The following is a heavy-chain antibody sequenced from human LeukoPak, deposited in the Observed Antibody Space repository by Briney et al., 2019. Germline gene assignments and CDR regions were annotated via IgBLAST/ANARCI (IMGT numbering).Heavy chain of an antibody. CDR3: ARDYSGEWEQLTGWWFDP. D-gene: IGHD1-26*01. V-gene: IGHV1-46*01. Sequence: ASVKVSCKASGYTFTGYYMHWVRQAPGQGLEWMAIINPSGDVRSYAQKFQGRVTVTRDMSTRTVYMELSGLRPEDTAVYYCARDYSGEWEQLTGWWFDPWGQGTLVIVSS. J-gene: IGHJ5*02. CDR2: INPSGDVR. CDR1: GYTFTGYY.